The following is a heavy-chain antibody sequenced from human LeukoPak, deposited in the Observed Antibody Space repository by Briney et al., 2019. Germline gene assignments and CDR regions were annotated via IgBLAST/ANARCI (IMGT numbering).Heavy chain of an antibody. D-gene: IGHD3/OR15-3a*01. CDR3: AKGYEFVFDY. J-gene: IGHJ4*02. CDR2: IYHSGST. Sequence: SETLSLTCAVSGGSISSGGYSWSWTRQPPGKGLEWIGYIYHSGSTYYNPSLKSRVTISVDRSKNQFSLKLSSVTAADTAVYYCAKGYEFVFDYWGQGTLVTVSS. CDR1: GGSISSGGYS. V-gene: IGHV4-30-2*01.